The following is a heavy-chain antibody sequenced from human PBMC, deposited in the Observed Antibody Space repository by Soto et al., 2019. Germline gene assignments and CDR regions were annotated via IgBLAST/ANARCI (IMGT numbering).Heavy chain of an antibody. CDR3: VRSGTARLLRHSWFDT. V-gene: IGHV3-21*01. D-gene: IGHD2-21*01. CDR2: ITTSSAYI. CDR1: GFTFNTYD. Sequence: PGGSLRLSCAASGFTFNTYDMNWVRQAPGKGLEWVSSITTSSAYIYYADSLKGRITISRDNAKNSLFLQMNSLRAEDTAVYYCVRSGTARLLRHSWFDTWSQGTLVTVSS. J-gene: IGHJ5*02.